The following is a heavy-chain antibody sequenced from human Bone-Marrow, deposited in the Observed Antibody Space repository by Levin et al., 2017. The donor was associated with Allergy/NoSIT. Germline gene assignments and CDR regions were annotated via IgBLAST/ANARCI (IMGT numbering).Heavy chain of an antibody. CDR1: GGSISKYY. J-gene: IGHJ3*02. CDR3: ARDRNTERPDAFDI. Sequence: SQTLSLTCTISGGSISKYYWSWIRQPPGKGLEWSGYIYYTGTTNYNSSLKSRVTISIDKSKNQFSLKLNSVTAADTAVYFCARDRNTERPDAFDIWGQGTIVTVSS. CDR2: IYYTGTT. D-gene: IGHD2-2*02. V-gene: IGHV4-59*01.